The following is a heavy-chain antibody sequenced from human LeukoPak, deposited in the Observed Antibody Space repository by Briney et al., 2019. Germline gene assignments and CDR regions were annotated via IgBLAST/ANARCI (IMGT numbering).Heavy chain of an antibody. D-gene: IGHD3-3*01. CDR1: DGTIRSYY. V-gene: IGHV4-59*01. Sequence: PSETLALTCNVSDGTIRSYYWSWIRQPPGKGLEWIGYIYYNGSANYNPSLTSRVAMSIDTSKNQFSLKLSSVTAADTAFYYCARGSSLEWFPSRHSFHLDYWGQGTLVTVSS. CDR3: ARGSSLEWFPSRHSFHLDY. CDR2: IYYNGSA. J-gene: IGHJ4*02.